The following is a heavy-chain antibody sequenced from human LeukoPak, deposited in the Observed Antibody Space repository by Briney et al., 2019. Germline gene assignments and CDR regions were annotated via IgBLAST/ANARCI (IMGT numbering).Heavy chain of an antibody. CDR1: GGSISNYY. CDR3: AKYRPSGSVWVGFDI. V-gene: IGHV4-59*08. CDR2: IYYTGST. J-gene: IGHJ3*02. Sequence: SETLSLTCTVSGGSISNYYWSWIRQPTGKGLEWIGYIYYTGSTSYNPHLKSRVSISVDTSKNQFSLRLTSVTAADTALYYCAKYRPSGSVWVGFDIWGQGTMVTVSS. D-gene: IGHD3-16*01.